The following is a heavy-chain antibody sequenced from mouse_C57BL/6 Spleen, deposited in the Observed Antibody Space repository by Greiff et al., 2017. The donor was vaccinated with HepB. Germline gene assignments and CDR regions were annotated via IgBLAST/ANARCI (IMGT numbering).Heavy chain of an antibody. CDR3: ASLYYGSSEDY. CDR2: ISSGGSYT. CDR1: GFTFSSYG. D-gene: IGHD1-1*01. J-gene: IGHJ2*01. Sequence: EVKLVESGGDLVKPGGSLKLSCAASGFTFSSYGMSWVRQTPDKRLEWVATISSGGSYTYYPDSVKGRFTISRDNAKNTLYLQMSSLKSEDTAMYCCASLYYGSSEDYWGQGTTLTVSS. V-gene: IGHV5-6*02.